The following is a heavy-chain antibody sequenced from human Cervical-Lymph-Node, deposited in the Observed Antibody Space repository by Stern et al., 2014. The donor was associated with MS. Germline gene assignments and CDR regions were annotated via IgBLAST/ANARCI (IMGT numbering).Heavy chain of an antibody. CDR2: MNPKSGNT. D-gene: IGHD6-13*01. CDR3: ASSTAAGEGDEYYYYGMDV. J-gene: IGHJ6*02. CDR1: GYTFTSYD. Sequence: QVQLVQSGAEVKKPGASVKVSCKASGYTFTSYDINWVRQATGQGLEWMGWMNPKSGNTGYAQKFQGRVTMTRNTSISTAYMELSSLRSEDTAVYYCASSTAAGEGDEYYYYGMDVWGQGTTVTVSS. V-gene: IGHV1-8*01.